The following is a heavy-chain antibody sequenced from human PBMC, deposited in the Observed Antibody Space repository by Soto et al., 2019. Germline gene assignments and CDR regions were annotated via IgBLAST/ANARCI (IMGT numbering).Heavy chain of an antibody. V-gene: IGHV3-23*01. J-gene: IGHJ6*02. CDR1: GFTFSTYA. CDR3: AKGLSGSQNYYYGMDV. D-gene: IGHD1-26*01. CDR2: LSASGATT. Sequence: EVQLLESGGGLVQPGGSLRLSCAASGFTFSTYAMTWVRQAPGKGLKWVSALSASGATTYHADSVKGRFTISRDNSENTLYLQMNSLRAEDTVVYYCAKGLSGSQNYYYGMDVWGQGTTVTVSS.